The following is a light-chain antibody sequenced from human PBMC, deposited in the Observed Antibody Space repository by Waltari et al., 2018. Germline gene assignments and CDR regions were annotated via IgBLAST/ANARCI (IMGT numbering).Light chain of an antibody. CDR2: KVS. CDR3: MQGSQAPT. Sequence: DIAMTQSPLSLPVTLGQPASISCRSSQSLVHSDGNTYLNWFHQRPGQSPRRLIYKVSNRDSGVPDRFRGSGSGTDFTLKISRVEAEDVGVYYCMQGSQAPTFGQGTRLEIK. J-gene: IGKJ5*01. V-gene: IGKV2-30*02. CDR1: QSLVHSDGNTY.